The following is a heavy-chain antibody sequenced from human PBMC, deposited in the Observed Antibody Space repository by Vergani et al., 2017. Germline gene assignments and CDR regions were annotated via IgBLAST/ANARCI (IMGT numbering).Heavy chain of an antibody. Sequence: AASGFTFDDYAMHWVRQAPGKGLEWVSGISWNSGSIGYADSVKGRFTISRDNAKNSLYLQMNSLRAEDTALYYCAKDITAVAGLADYWGQGTLVTVSS. V-gene: IGHV3-9*01. CDR2: ISWNSGSI. J-gene: IGHJ4*02. D-gene: IGHD6-19*01. CDR3: AKDITAVAGLADY. CDR1: GFTFDDYA.